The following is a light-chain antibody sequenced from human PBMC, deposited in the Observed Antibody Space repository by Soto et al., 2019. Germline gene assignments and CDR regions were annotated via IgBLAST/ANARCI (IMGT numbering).Light chain of an antibody. J-gene: IGKJ1*01. CDR2: DTS. Sequence: EIVLTQSPGTLSLSPGERATLSCRASQSVSCSYLAWYQQKPGQAPRLLIYDTSSRATGIPDRFSGSGSGTDFTLAISRLEPEDFAVYYCQQCGSSPSFGQGTKVELK. V-gene: IGKV3-20*01. CDR3: QQCGSSPS. CDR1: QSVSCSY.